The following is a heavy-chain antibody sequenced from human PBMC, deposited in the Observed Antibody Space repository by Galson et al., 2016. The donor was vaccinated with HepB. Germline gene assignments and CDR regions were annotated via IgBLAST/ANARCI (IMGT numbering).Heavy chain of an antibody. Sequence: SVKVSCKASGYSFTSYYVHWVRQAPGQGLEWMGIINCSGGSTSYAQKFQGRVTMTRDTSTSTVYMDRSSLRSEDTAVYHCTRDPPSSGAHGDYFDYWGQGTLVTVSS. D-gene: IGHD2-15*01. CDR1: GYSFTSYY. CDR3: TRDPPSSGAHGDYFDY. J-gene: IGHJ4*02. CDR2: INCSGGST. V-gene: IGHV1-46*01.